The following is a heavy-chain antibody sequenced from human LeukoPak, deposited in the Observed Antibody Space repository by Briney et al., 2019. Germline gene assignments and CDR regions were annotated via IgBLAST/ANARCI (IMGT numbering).Heavy chain of an antibody. CDR2: INPNSGGT. V-gene: IGHV1-2*02. CDR1: GYTFTGYY. D-gene: IGHD2-2*02. Sequence: ASVKVSCTASGYTFTGYYMHWVRQAPGQGLEWMGWINPNSGGTNYAQKFQGRVTMTRDTSISTAYMELSRLRSDDTVVYYCASDWGLSQLEYCSNTNCYMGAFDIWGQGTMVTVSS. CDR3: ASDWGLSQLEYCSNTNCYMGAFDI. J-gene: IGHJ3*02.